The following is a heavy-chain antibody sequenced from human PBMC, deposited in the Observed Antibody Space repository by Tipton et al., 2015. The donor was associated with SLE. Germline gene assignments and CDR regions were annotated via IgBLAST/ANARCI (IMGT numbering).Heavy chain of an antibody. J-gene: IGHJ4*01. D-gene: IGHD6-19*01. V-gene: IGHV4-4*07. CDR1: GPPFNNYY. CDR2: IYTIGYT. CDR3: ALVAAVGRIDY. Sequence: TLSLTCTVSGPPFNNYYWTWIRQPAGKGLEWIGRIYTIGYTNYNPSLTSRVTMSVDTSKNQVFLRLTSVTAADTAVYYCALVAAVGRIDYWGHGTLVTVSP.